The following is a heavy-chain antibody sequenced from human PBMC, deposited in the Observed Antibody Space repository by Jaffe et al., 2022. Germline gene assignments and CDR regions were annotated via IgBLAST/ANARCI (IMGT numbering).Heavy chain of an antibody. D-gene: IGHD2-15*01. J-gene: IGHJ4*02. CDR1: GFTFSSYG. CDR3: AKDLNCSGGSCYVMHY. CDR2: IRYDGSNK. Sequence: QVQLVESGGGVVQPGGSLRLSCAASGFTFSSYGMHWVRQAPGKGLEWVAFIRYDGSNKYYADSVKGRFTISRDNSKNTLYLQMNSLRAEDTAVYYCAKDLNCSGGSCYVMHYWGQGTLVTVSS. V-gene: IGHV3-30*02.